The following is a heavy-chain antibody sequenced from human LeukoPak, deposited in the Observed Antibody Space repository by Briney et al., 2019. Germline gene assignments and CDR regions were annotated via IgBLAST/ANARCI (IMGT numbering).Heavy chain of an antibody. CDR1: GFTFSSYW. V-gene: IGHV3-74*01. CDR2: INSDGSST. J-gene: IGHJ5*02. CDR3: ARAVPYYDMSTGYFINAFDP. Sequence: PGGSLRLSCAASGFTFSSYWMSWVRQAPGKGLEWISRINSDGSSTGYADSVKGRFTIFRDNAKNTVFLQMASLSVEDTAVYHCARAVPYYDMSTGYFINAFDPWGPGTLVTVSS. D-gene: IGHD3-9*01.